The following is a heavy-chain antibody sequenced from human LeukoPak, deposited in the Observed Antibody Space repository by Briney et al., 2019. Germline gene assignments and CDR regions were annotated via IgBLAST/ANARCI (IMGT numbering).Heavy chain of an antibody. CDR1: GFTFSSYA. V-gene: IGHV3-23*01. CDR2: ISGSGGST. Sequence: PGGSLRLSCAASGFTFSSYAMSWVRQAPGKGLEWVSAISGSGGSTYYPDSVKGRFTISRDNSKNTLYLQMNSLRAEDTAVYYCAKSNTAMVTPSLNYFDYWGQGTLVTVSS. CDR3: AKSNTAMVTPSLNYFDY. J-gene: IGHJ4*02. D-gene: IGHD5-18*01.